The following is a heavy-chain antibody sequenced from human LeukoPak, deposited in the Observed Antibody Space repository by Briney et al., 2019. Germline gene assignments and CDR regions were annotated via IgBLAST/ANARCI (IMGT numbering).Heavy chain of an antibody. CDR2: IYTSGST. D-gene: IGHD6-19*01. V-gene: IGHV4-4*07. J-gene: IGHJ4*02. Sequence: AETLSLTCLVSGGSISTYYWSWIRQPAGKGLEWIGRIYTSGSTNYNPSLKSRVTTSVDTSKNQFSLKLSSVTAADTAVYYCARVTVAGKEFDYWGQGTLVTVSS. CDR3: ARVTVAGKEFDY. CDR1: GGSISTYY.